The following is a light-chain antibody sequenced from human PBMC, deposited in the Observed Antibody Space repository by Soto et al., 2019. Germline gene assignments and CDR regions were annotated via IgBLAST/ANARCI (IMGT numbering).Light chain of an antibody. V-gene: IGKV3-20*01. CDR3: QQYGSSIT. Sequence: EIVMTQSPDTLSVSPGERATLSCRASQSVSDNLAWHQQKPGQAPRLLTYGASSRATGIPDRFSGGGSGTDFTLTVTRLEPEDFAVYYCQQYGSSITFGQGTRLEIK. CDR2: GAS. CDR1: QSVSDN. J-gene: IGKJ5*01.